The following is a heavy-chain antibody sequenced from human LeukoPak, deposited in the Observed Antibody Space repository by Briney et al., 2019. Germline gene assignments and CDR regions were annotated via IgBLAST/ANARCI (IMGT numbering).Heavy chain of an antibody. D-gene: IGHD1-26*01. V-gene: IGHV1-46*01. J-gene: IGHJ4*02. CDR2: INPSGGNT. CDR1: GYTFTIYF. Sequence: GASVTVSFKASGYTFTIYFMHWVRQAPGQGLEWMGIINPSGGNTNYAQKFQGRVTMTRDTSTSTVYMELSSLRSEDTAVYYCAREQSGGNFDYWGQGTLVTVTS. CDR3: AREQSGGNFDY.